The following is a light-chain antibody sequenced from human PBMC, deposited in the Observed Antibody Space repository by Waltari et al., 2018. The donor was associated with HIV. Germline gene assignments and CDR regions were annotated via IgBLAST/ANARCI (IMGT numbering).Light chain of an antibody. CDR3: QQYNSYSYT. Sequence: IQMTQSPSPLSAYVGVSVTITCRASQSISSWLAWYQQKPGKAPKLLIYKASSLESGVPSRFSGSGSGTEFTLTISSLQPDDSATYYCQQYNSYSYTFGQGTKLEIK. J-gene: IGKJ2*01. V-gene: IGKV1-5*03. CDR2: KAS. CDR1: QSISSW.